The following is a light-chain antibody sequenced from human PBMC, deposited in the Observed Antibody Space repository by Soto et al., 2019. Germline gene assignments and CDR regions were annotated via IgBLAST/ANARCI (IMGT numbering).Light chain of an antibody. J-gene: IGLJ2*01. CDR1: SSDVGGYNY. Sequence: QSALTQPASVSGSPGQSITISCTGTSSDVGGYNYVSWYQPHPGKAPKLIIYEVNNRPSGVSNRFSGSKSGNTASLTISGLQAEDEADYYCTSYTSGSSHVVFGGGTKLTVL. CDR3: TSYTSGSSHVV. V-gene: IGLV2-14*01. CDR2: EVN.